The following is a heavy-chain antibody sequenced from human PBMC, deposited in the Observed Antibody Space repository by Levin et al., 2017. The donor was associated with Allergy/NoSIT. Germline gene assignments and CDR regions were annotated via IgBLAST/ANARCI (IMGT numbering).Heavy chain of an antibody. CDR3: AKDQGAGRPYYFDF. CDR2: ISGSGATT. V-gene: IGHV3-23*01. D-gene: IGHD6-6*01. J-gene: IGHJ4*02. CDR1: GFTFSSYA. Sequence: GGSLRLSCAASGFTFSSYAMTWVRQAPGKGLEWVSSISGSGATTFYADSVKGRFTISRDNSKNTLYLQMNSLTAEDTALYFCAKDQGAGRPYYFDFWGQGTLVTLSS.